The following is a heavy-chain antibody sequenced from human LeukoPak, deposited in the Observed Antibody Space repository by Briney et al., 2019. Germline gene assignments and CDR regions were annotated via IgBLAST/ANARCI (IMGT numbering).Heavy chain of an antibody. CDR2: ISDTGNT. D-gene: IGHD2-15*01. J-gene: IGHJ4*02. CDR1: GFTLSSYA. Sequence: GGSLRLSCAASGFTLSSYAMSWVRQAPGKGLEWVSAISDTGNTYHADSVKGRFTISRDSSKNTLFLQMNRLRPEDAAVYYCAKAPVATCRGAFCYPFDYWGLGTLVTVSS. CDR3: AKAPVATCRGAFCYPFDY. V-gene: IGHV3-23*01.